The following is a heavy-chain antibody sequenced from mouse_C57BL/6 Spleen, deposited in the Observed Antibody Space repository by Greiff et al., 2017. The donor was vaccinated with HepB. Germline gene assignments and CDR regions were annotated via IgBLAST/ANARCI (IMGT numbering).Heavy chain of an antibody. CDR3: ARGLRGYWYFDV. D-gene: IGHD1-1*01. J-gene: IGHJ1*03. CDR2: ISSGSSTI. Sequence: EVKLVESGGGLVKPGGSLKLSCAASGFTFSDYGMHWVRQAPEKGLEWVAYISSGSSTIYYADTVKGRFTISRYNAKNTLFLQMTSLRSEDTAMYYCARGLRGYWYFDVWGTGTTVTVSS. V-gene: IGHV5-17*01. CDR1: GFTFSDYG.